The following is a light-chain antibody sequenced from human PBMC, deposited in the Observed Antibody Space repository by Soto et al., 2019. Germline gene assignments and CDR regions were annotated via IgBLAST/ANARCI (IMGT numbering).Light chain of an antibody. CDR3: QQYNSYPAT. J-gene: IGKJ1*01. CDR2: KAS. CDR1: QSFSTW. Sequence: DIQMTQSPSTLSASVGDRVTITCRASQSFSTWLAWYQQKPGKAPKLLIYKASNLESGVPSRFSGSGSGTEFTLTISSLQPDDFATYYCQQYNSYPATFGQGTKVEIK. V-gene: IGKV1-5*03.